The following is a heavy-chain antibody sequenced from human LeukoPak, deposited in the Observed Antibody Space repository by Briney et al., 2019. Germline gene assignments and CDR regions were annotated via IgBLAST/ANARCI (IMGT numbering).Heavy chain of an antibody. J-gene: IGHJ5*02. CDR3: ARSLLWFGELFSWFDP. CDR1: GGSISSSSYY. Sequence: PSETLSLTCTVSGGSISSSSYYWGWIRQPPGKGLEWIGSIYYSGSTYYNPSLKSRVTISVDTSKNQFSLKLSSVTAADTAVYYCARSLLWFGELFSWFDPWGQGTLVTVSS. V-gene: IGHV4-39*07. CDR2: IYYSGST. D-gene: IGHD3-10*01.